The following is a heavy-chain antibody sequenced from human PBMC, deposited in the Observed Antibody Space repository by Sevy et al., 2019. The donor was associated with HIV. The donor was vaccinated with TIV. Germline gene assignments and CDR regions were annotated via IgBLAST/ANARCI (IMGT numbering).Heavy chain of an antibody. V-gene: IGHV1-8*01. CDR2: MNPNSGNT. D-gene: IGHD3-3*01. CDR3: AKGAAVLRFLEWYPYYYYGMDV. Sequence: ASVKVSCKACGYTFTSYDINWVRQATGQGLEWMGWMNPNSGNTGYAQKFQGRVTMTRNTSISTAYMELSSLRSEDTAVYYCAKGAAVLRFLEWYPYYYYGMDVWGQGTTVTVSS. J-gene: IGHJ6*02. CDR1: GYTFTSYD.